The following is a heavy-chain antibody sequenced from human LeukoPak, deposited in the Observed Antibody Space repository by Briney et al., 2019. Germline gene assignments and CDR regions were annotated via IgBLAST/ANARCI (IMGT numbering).Heavy chain of an antibody. CDR2: IDPSGGSR. CDR3: ATVHSNPKSSTYYFDY. CDR1: GYTFTIYY. V-gene: IGHV1-46*01. J-gene: IGHJ4*02. D-gene: IGHD4-11*01. Sequence: ASVKVSCKASGYTFTIYYIHWVRQAPGQGLEWMGIIDPSGGSRSYAQKLQGRVTMTEDTSTDTAYMELSSLRSEDTAVYYCATVHSNPKSSTYYFDYWGQGTLVTVSS.